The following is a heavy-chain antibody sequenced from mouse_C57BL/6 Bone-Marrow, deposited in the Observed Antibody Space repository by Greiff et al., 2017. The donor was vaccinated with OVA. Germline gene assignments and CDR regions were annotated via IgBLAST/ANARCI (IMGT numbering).Heavy chain of an antibody. CDR2: INPSDSDT. D-gene: IGHD1-1*01. Sequence: QVQLKQPGAELVKPGASVKVSCKASGYTFTSYWMHWVKQRPGQGLAWIGRINPSDSDTNYNQKFKGKATLTVDKSSSTAYMQLSSVTSEDSAVYYCAIFITTVVAPYWYFDVWGTGTTVTVSS. CDR3: AIFITTVVAPYWYFDV. J-gene: IGHJ1*03. CDR1: GYTFTSYW. V-gene: IGHV1-74*01.